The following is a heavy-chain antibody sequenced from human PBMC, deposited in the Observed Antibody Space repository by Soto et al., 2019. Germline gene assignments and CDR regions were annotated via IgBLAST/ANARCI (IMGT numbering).Heavy chain of an antibody. V-gene: IGHV1-18*04. J-gene: IGHJ4*02. CDR3: ARVQSSGYHY. CDR1: GYTFTNYG. CDR2: MSPNHGNT. Sequence: QVQLVQSGVELKKPGASVRVSCKASGYTFTNYGISWVRQAPGQGLECVGWMSPNHGNTHYAPKLQGRVTMTRDTHTNTAYLDLRSLRSDDTAVYYCARVQSSGYHYWAQGTLVTVSS. D-gene: IGHD6-19*01.